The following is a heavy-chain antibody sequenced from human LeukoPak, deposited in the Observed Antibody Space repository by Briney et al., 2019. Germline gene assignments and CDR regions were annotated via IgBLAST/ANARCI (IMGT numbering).Heavy chain of an antibody. J-gene: IGHJ6*03. CDR2: ISGSGGST. CDR1: GFTFSSYA. CDR3: AKAGTYYYYYYMDV. Sequence: GGSLRLSCAASGFTFSSYAMSWVRQAPGKGLELVSAISGSGGSTYYADSVKGRFTISRDNSKNTLYLQMNSLRAEDTAVYYCAKAGTYYYYYYMDVWGKGTTVTISS. V-gene: IGHV3-23*01.